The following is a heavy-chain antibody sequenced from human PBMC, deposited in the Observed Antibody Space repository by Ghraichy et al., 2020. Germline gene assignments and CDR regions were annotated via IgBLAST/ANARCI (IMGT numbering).Heavy chain of an antibody. CDR2: ISSSSSYI. D-gene: IGHD4-17*01. J-gene: IGHJ4*02. V-gene: IGHV3-21*01. CDR1: GFTFSSYS. CDR3: AREDYGDYGRGY. Sequence: GGSLRLSCAASGFTFSSYSMNWVRQAPGKGLEWVSSISSSSSYIYYADSVKGRFTISRDNAKNSLYLQMNSLRAEDTAVYYCAREDYGDYGRGYWGQGTLVTVSS.